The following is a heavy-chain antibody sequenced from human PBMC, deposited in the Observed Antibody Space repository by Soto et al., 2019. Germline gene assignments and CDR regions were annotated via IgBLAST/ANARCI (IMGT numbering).Heavy chain of an antibody. CDR2: ISYDGSNT. Sequence: QVQLVESGGGVVQPGRSLRLSCAASGFTFSSYGMHWVRQAPGKGLEWVAVISYDGSNTYYADSVKGRFTISRDNSKNTLYLQMNSLLAEDTAVYYCGKDGSVYSGGWDAPSLDYWGQGTRVTVSS. D-gene: IGHD6-19*01. V-gene: IGHV3-30*18. CDR3: GKDGSVYSGGWDAPSLDY. J-gene: IGHJ4*02. CDR1: GFTFSSYG.